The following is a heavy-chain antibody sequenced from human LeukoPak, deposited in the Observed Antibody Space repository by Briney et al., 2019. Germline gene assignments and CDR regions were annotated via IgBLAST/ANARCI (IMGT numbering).Heavy chain of an antibody. Sequence: GESLKISCKGSGYSFTSYWIGWVRQLPGKGLEWMGIIYPDDSDTTYSPSFQGQVTISADKSISTAYLQWSSLKASDTAVYYCARLRVTGSSFHYFDYWGQGTLVTVSS. J-gene: IGHJ4*02. CDR1: GYSFTSYW. CDR2: IYPDDSDT. V-gene: IGHV5-51*01. CDR3: ARLRVTGSSFHYFDY. D-gene: IGHD6-6*01.